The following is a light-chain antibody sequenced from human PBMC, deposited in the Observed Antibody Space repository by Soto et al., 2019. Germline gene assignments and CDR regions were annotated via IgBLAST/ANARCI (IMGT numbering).Light chain of an antibody. V-gene: IGKV1-16*01. CDR1: QGISNY. J-gene: IGKJ4*01. CDR3: QQSYSTPRLT. Sequence: EIKMTQSPSSLSASVGNRVTITCRASQGISNYLAWFQQRPGKAPKSXXYAASSLQSGVPSRFSGSGSGTDFTLTISSLQPEDFATYYGQQSYSTPRLTFGGGTKVDIK. CDR2: AAS.